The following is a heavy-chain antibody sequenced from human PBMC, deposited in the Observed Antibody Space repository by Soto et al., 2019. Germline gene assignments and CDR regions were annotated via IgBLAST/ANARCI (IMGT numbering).Heavy chain of an antibody. CDR2: IYPSDSDT. V-gene: IGHV5-51*01. D-gene: IGHD6-6*01. CDR1: GYSFTNYW. J-gene: IGHJ6*04. Sequence: GESLKISCEGSGYSFTNYWIAWVRQMPGKGLEWMGIIYPSDSDTRYSPSFQGQVTISADKSISTAYLQWSSLQASDTAIYYCARTSGITSRPPGKNYYYGMDVWGKGTTVTVSA. CDR3: ARTSGITSRPPGKNYYYGMDV.